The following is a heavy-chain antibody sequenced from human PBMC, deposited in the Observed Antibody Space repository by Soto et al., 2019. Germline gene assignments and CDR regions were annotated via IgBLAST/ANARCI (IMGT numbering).Heavy chain of an antibody. CDR3: ARDSARGRSSDY. V-gene: IGHV1-2*02. CDR1: GYTFTDYY. CDR2: INPNTGAT. J-gene: IGHJ4*02. Sequence: QVQLVQSGAEVKKPGASVKVSCKASGYTFTDYYIHWVRQAPGQGLEWMGWINPNTGATNYAQNFQVRVTMTRDTSITTAYMEMTRLRSDDTAMYYCARDSARGRSSDYWGQGTLVTVSS. D-gene: IGHD6-6*01.